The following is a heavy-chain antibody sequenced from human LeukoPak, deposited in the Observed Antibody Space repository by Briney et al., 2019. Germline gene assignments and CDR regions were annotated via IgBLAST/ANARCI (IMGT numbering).Heavy chain of an antibody. CDR2: ISYDGSNK. CDR3: ARESLLGDYGTDY. V-gene: IGHV3-30-3*01. Sequence: GRSLRLSCAASGFTFSSYAMHWVRQAPGKGLEWVAVISYDGSNKYYADSVKGRFTISRDNTKNTLYLQMNSLRAEDTAVYYCARESLLGDYGTDYWGQGTLVTVSS. CDR1: GFTFSSYA. J-gene: IGHJ4*02. D-gene: IGHD4-17*01.